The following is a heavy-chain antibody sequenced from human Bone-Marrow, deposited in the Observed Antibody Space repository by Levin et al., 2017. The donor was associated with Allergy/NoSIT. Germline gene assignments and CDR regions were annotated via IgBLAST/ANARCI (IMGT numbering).Heavy chain of an antibody. CDR1: GFTFRNYW. CDR3: ARPLYDILAGGYGIDV. Sequence: GGSLRLSCAASGFTFRNYWMNWVRQVPGKGLEWVSRISDDGTSTNYADSVEGRFTISRDNAKNTLYLQMDSLRAEDTALYYCARPLYDILAGGYGIDVWGQGTTVTVSS. V-gene: IGHV3-74*01. D-gene: IGHD3-9*01. J-gene: IGHJ6*02. CDR2: ISDDGTST.